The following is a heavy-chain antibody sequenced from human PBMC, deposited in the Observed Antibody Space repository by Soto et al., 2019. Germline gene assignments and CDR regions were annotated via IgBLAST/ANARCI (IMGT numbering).Heavy chain of an antibody. V-gene: IGHV1-3*01. D-gene: IGHD5-18*01. J-gene: IGHJ4*02. CDR3: ARSPPGTAMVIVAY. CDR1: GDTFTSYA. CDR2: INAGNGNT. Sequence: VASLKVSCKSSGDTFTSYAMHWARQAPGQRLEWMGWINAGNGNTKYSQKFQGRVTITRDTSASTAYMELSTLRSEDTAVYYCARSPPGTAMVIVAYWGQGTLVTVSS.